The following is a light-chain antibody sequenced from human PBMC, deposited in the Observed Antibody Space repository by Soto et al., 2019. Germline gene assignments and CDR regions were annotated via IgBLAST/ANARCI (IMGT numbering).Light chain of an antibody. CDR3: SSYGGNNNVI. J-gene: IGLJ2*01. CDR1: SSDVGGYNY. Sequence: QSALTQPASVSGSPGQSITISCTGTSSDVGGYNYVSWYQQHPGKAPKLMIYEVSNRPSGVSNRFSGSKSGNTASLTVSGLQADDEADYYCSSYGGNNNVIFGGGTKLTVL. CDR2: EVS. V-gene: IGLV2-14*01.